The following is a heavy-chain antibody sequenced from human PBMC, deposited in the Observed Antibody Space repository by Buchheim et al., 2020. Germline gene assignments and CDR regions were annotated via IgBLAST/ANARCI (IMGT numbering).Heavy chain of an antibody. J-gene: IGHJ6*02. CDR1: GGSFSGYY. CDR2: INHSGST. Sequence: QVQLQQWGAGLLKPSGTLSLTCAVYGGSFSGYYWSWIRQPPGKGLEWIGEINHSGSTNYNPSLKSRVTISVDTSKNQFSLKLSSVTAADTAVYYCARDHRIAVAGHYYYYGMDVWGQGTT. D-gene: IGHD6-19*01. V-gene: IGHV4-34*01. CDR3: ARDHRIAVAGHYYYYGMDV.